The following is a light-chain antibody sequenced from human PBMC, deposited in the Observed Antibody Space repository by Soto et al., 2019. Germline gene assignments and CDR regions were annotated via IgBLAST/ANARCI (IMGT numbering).Light chain of an antibody. CDR1: SSNIGAGYD. J-gene: IGLJ2*01. Sequence: QLVLTQPPSVSGAPGQKVIISCTGSSSNIGAGYDVHWYQQLPGTAPKLLIYGNSNRPSGVPDRLSGSKSGTSASLAITGLQVEDEADYYCQSYDSSLSAAVFGGGTKL. V-gene: IGLV1-40*01. CDR3: QSYDSSLSAAV. CDR2: GNS.